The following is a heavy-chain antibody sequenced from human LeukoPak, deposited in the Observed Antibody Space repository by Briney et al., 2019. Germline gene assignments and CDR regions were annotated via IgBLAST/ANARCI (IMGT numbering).Heavy chain of an antibody. CDR2: IETDGDQK. CDR3: ARDIPSGFYTPDY. CDR1: GFTFSDYW. Sequence: GWSLRLSCVASGFTFSDYWMSWVRQAPGRGLERVANIETDGDQKNYVDSVKGRFAISRDNARNSLYLQMNSLRDEDPAVYYCARDIPSGFYTPDYWGRGTLVTVSS. V-gene: IGHV3-7*01. J-gene: IGHJ4*02. D-gene: IGHD5-12*01.